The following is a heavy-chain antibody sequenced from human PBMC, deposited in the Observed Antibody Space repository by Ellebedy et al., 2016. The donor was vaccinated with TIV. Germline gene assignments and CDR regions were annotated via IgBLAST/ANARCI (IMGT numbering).Heavy chain of an antibody. J-gene: IGHJ4*02. CDR2: IYYSGST. Sequence: GSLRLXXTVSGGSISSYYWSWIRQPPGKGLEWIGYIYYSGSTNYNPSLKSRVTISVDTSKNQFSLKLSSVTAADTAVYYCARAVGEWELIDYWGQGTLVTVSS. CDR3: ARAVGEWELIDY. D-gene: IGHD1-26*01. CDR1: GGSISSYY. V-gene: IGHV4-59*01.